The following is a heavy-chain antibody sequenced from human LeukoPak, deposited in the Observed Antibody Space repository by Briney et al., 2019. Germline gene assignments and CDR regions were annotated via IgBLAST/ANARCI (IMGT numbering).Heavy chain of an antibody. J-gene: IGHJ4*02. CDR2: IIPIFGTA. CDR3: ASSSGYYGYFDY. Sequence: SVKVSCKASGGTFSSYAISWVRQAPGQGLEWMGRIIPIFGTANYAQKFQGRVTITTDESTSTAYMELSSLRSEDTAVYYCASSSGYYGYFDYWGQGTLSPSPQ. D-gene: IGHD3-22*01. CDR1: GGTFSSYA. V-gene: IGHV1-69*05.